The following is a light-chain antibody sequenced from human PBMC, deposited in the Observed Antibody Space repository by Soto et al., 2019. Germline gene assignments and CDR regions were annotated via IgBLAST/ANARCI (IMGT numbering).Light chain of an antibody. CDR2: DVN. CDR1: SSDVCGYNY. V-gene: IGLV2-11*01. J-gene: IGLJ1*01. Sequence: QSALTQPRSVSGSPGQSVAISCTGTSSDVCGYNYVSWYQQHPGKAPKVMIFDVNKRPSGVPDRFSGSKSGNTASLTISGLQDEDEADYYCCSYAGRYTYVFGTGTKLTVL. CDR3: CSYAGRYTYV.